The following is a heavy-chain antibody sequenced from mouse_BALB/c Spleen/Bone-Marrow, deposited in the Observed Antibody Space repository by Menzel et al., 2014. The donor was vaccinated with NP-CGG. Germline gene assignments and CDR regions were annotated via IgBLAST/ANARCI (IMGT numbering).Heavy chain of an antibody. V-gene: IGHV1S56*01. CDR3: ARKENWAYAMDY. Sequence: QVQLQQSGPELVKPGASVKMSCKASGYTFTSYYIHWVKQRPGQGLEWIGWIYPGDGSTKYNEKFKGKATLTADKSSRTGYMLLSSLTSEDSAIYFCARKENWAYAMDYWGQGTSVTVSS. D-gene: IGHD4-1*01. CDR2: IYPGDGST. J-gene: IGHJ4*01. CDR1: GYTFTSYY.